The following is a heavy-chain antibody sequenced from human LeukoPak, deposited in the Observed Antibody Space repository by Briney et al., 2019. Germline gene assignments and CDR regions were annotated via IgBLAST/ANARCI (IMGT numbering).Heavy chain of an antibody. V-gene: IGHV1-46*01. CDR1: GYTFTSYY. Sequence: ASVKVSCKASGYTFTSYYMHWMRQAPGQGLEWMGIINPSGGSTSYAQKFQGRVTMTRDMSTSTVYMELSSLRSEDTAVYFCARDTSEGDYAWWFDPWGQGTLVTVAS. D-gene: IGHD3-16*01. CDR2: INPSGGST. CDR3: ARDTSEGDYAWWFDP. J-gene: IGHJ5*02.